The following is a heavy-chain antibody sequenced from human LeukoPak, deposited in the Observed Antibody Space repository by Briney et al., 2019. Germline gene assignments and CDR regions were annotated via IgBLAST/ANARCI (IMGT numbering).Heavy chain of an antibody. D-gene: IGHD6-13*01. V-gene: IGHV3-48*03. CDR2: ISSSGSTI. CDR1: GFTFSSYE. CDR3: ARGYSSSWSDAFDI. J-gene: IGHJ3*02. Sequence: QPGGSLRLSCAATGFTFSSYEMNWVRQAPGKGLEWVSYISSSGSTIYYADSVKGRFTISRDNAKNSLYLQMNSLRAEDTAVYYCARGYSSSWSDAFDIWGQGTMVTVSS.